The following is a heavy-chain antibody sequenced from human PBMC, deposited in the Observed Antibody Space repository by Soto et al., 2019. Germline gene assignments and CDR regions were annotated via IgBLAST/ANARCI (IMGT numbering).Heavy chain of an antibody. CDR2: ISLYSDGT. Sequence: QVHLLQSGGEVKRPGASVKVSCKTSGYTFSNYGITWVRQAPGQPLEWLGWISLYSDGTNYAQKFQGRVSMTTDTSTTTAYMELRSLRSDDTAVYYCARVVPGAEAWFGPWGQGTLVTVSS. V-gene: IGHV1-18*01. CDR3: ARVVPGAEAWFGP. CDR1: GYTFSNYG. J-gene: IGHJ5*02. D-gene: IGHD2-2*01.